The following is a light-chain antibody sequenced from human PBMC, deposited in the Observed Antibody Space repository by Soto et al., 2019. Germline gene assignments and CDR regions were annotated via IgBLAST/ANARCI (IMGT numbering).Light chain of an antibody. V-gene: IGKV1-39*01. CDR3: QQSYSTLRT. CDR2: AAS. J-gene: IGKJ5*01. Sequence: ILMTQKPSSHSASVGHRVFITLRASQSISSYLNWYHQEPGKAPKLLIYAASNLQSGVPSRFSGSGSGTDFTLTISSLQPEDFATYYCQQSYSTLRTFGQGTRLEIK. CDR1: QSISSY.